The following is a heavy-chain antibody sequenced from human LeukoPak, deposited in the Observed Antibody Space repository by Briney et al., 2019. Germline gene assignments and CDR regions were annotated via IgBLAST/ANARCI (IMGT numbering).Heavy chain of an antibody. CDR2: IKLDGSEK. J-gene: IGHJ4*02. CDR1: GFTFSSYW. Sequence: GGSLRLSCAASGFTFSSYWTSWVRQAPGEGLEWVANIKLDGSEKYYVDSVKGRFTISRDNAKNSLYLQMNSLRAEDTAVYYCARDERTVAAMEYWGQGTLITVSS. V-gene: IGHV3-7*01. CDR3: ARDERTVAAMEY. D-gene: IGHD2-15*01.